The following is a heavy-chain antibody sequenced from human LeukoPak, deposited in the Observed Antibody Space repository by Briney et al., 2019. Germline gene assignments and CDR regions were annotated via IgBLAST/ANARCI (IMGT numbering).Heavy chain of an antibody. CDR2: INPNSGGT. D-gene: IGHD7-27*01. J-gene: IGHJ5*02. V-gene: IGHV1-2*02. Sequence: ASVKVSCKASGYTFAGYYMHWVRQAPGQGLEWMGWINPNSGGTNYAQKFQGRVTMTRDTSISTAYMELSRLRSDNTAVYYCARSFPGASNWFDPWGQGTLVTVSS. CDR3: ARSFPGASNWFDP. CDR1: GYTFAGYY.